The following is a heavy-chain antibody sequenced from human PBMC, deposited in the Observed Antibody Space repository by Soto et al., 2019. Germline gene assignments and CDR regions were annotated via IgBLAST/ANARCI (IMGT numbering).Heavy chain of an antibody. Sequence: GGSLRLSGAASGFTFSSYWMHWVRQAPGKELVWVSRINSDGISTSYADSVKGRFTISSDNAKYTLYLQMNSLWAEDTAVYYCARGMRYFDWLSLTPFDYWGQGTLVTVSS. V-gene: IGHV3-74*01. J-gene: IGHJ4*02. CDR1: GFTFSSYW. D-gene: IGHD3-9*01. CDR3: ARGMRYFDWLSLTPFDY. CDR2: INSDGIST.